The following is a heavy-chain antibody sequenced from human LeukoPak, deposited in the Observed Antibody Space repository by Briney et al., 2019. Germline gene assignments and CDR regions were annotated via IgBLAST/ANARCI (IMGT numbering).Heavy chain of an antibody. V-gene: IGHV4-34*01. Sequence: SETLSLTCAVYGGSFSGYYWSWIRQPPGKGLEWIGEINQSGSTNYNPSLKSRVTMSVDTSKNQFSLKLSSVTAADTAVYYCARGLPNCSSTSCYSWGGDYYYYYMDVWGKGTTVTVSS. CDR1: GGSFSGYY. CDR2: INQSGST. D-gene: IGHD2-2*02. CDR3: ARGLPNCSSTSCYSWGGDYYYYYMDV. J-gene: IGHJ6*03.